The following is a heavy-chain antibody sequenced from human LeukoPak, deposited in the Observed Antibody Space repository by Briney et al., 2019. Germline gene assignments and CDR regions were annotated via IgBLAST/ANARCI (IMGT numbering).Heavy chain of an antibody. Sequence: GESLKISCKGSGYSFTSYWIGWVRQMPGKGLEWIGIISPSDSDTRNSPSFQGQVTISADKSISTAYLQWSSLKASDTAIYYCARQQVDYFDYWGQGTLVTVSS. CDR3: ARQQVDYFDY. CDR1: GYSFTSYW. CDR2: ISPSDSDT. D-gene: IGHD1-26*01. J-gene: IGHJ4*02. V-gene: IGHV5-51*01.